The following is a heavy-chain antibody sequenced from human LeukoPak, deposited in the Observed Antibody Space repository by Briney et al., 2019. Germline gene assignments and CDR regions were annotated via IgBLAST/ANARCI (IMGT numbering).Heavy chain of an antibody. D-gene: IGHD3-22*01. V-gene: IGHV4-59*01. CDR1: GGSISSYC. CDR3: ARDRGYYDSSGYYYGGLDY. CDR2: IYYSGST. J-gene: IGHJ4*02. Sequence: TSETLSLTCTVSGGSISSYCWSWIRQPPGKGLEWIGYIYYSGSTNYNPSLKSRVTISVDTSKNQFSLKLSSVTAADTAVYYCARDRGYYDSSGYYYGGLDYWGQGTLVTVSS.